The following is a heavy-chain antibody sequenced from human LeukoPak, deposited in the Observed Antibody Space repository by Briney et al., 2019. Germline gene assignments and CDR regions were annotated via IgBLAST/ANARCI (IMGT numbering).Heavy chain of an antibody. CDR3: ASGYSYLDY. D-gene: IGHD5-18*01. Sequence: GRSLRLSCAASGFTFSSYGMHWVRQAPGKGLEWVAVISYDGSDKYYADSVKGRFTISRDNSKNTLYLQMNSLRAEDTALYSCASGYSYLDYWGQGTLVTASS. CDR1: GFTFSSYG. CDR2: ISYDGSDK. J-gene: IGHJ4*02. V-gene: IGHV3-30*03.